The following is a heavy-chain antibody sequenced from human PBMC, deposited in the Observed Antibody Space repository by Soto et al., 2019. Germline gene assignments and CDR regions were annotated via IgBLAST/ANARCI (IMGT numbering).Heavy chain of an antibody. Sequence: QVQLVQSGAEVKKPGSSVKVSCKASGGTFSSYAISWVRQAPGQALEWMGGIIPIFGTANYAQKFQGRVTITADESTSTADMELSSLRSEDTAVYYCARARSYGTVFDYWGQGTLVTVSS. CDR3: ARARSYGTVFDY. J-gene: IGHJ4*02. CDR2: IIPIFGTA. D-gene: IGHD5-18*01. V-gene: IGHV1-69*01. CDR1: GGTFSSYA.